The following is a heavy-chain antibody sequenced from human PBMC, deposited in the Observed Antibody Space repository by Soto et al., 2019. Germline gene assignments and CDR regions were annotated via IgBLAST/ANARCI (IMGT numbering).Heavy chain of an antibody. CDR3: ARDEGPPDTRFDP. J-gene: IGHJ5*02. CDR2: IYYSGST. CDR1: GGSISRGGYY. Sequence: TLSLTWTVSGGSISRGGYYWSWIRQHPGKGLEWIGYIYYSGSTYYNPSLKSRVTISVDTSKNQFSLKLSSVTAADTAGYYWARDEGPPDTRFDPRGQRPPVPVSP. V-gene: IGHV4-31*02.